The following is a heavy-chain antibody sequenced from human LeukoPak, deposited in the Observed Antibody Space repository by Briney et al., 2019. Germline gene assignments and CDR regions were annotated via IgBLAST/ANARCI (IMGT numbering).Heavy chain of an antibody. Sequence: GGSLRLSCAASGFTFSSYWMSWVRQAPGKGLEWVANIKQDGSEKYYVDSVKGRFTISRDNAKNSLYLQMNSLRAEDTAVYYCARDSNDYVWGSYRSQRSNAFDIWGQGTMVTVSS. V-gene: IGHV3-7*01. J-gene: IGHJ3*02. CDR3: ARDSNDYVWGSYRSQRSNAFDI. D-gene: IGHD3-16*02. CDR1: GFTFSSYW. CDR2: IKQDGSEK.